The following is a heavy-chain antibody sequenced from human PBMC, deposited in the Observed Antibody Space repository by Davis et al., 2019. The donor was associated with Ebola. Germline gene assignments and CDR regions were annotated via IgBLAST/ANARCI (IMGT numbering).Heavy chain of an antibody. V-gene: IGHV1-46*01. Sequence: ASVKVSCKASGYTFTSYYMHWVRQAPGQGLEWMGIINPSGGSTSYAQKFQGRVTMTRDTSTSTVYMELSSLRSEDTAVYYCARDLMSWSYVYYYYYYGMDVWGQGTTVTVSS. D-gene: IGHD1-26*01. J-gene: IGHJ6*02. CDR1: GYTFTSYY. CDR2: INPSGGST. CDR3: ARDLMSWSYVYYYYYYGMDV.